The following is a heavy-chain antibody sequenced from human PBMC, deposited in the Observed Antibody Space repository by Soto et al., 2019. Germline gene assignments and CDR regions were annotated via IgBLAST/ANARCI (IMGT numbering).Heavy chain of an antibody. CDR2: IYYSGTT. CDR1: SGSIGTYF. V-gene: IGHV4-59*01. CDR3: SRGRGGTYDAFDI. Sequence: SEPLSLTSNVPSGSIGTYFWSRIRQPPGKGLVWIGYIYYSGTTHYNPSLKRRVTIFLEPSKNQVPLSLSSVTAADTAVYYWSRGRGGTYDAFDICGQGTMVTV. D-gene: IGHD1-26*01. J-gene: IGHJ3*02.